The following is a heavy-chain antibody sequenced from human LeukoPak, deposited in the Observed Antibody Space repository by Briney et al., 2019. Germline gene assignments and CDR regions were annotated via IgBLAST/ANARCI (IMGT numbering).Heavy chain of an antibody. D-gene: IGHD1-14*01. CDR2: ISSSSSYI. CDR1: GFTFSSYS. J-gene: IGHJ6*03. Sequence: PGGSLRLSCAASGFTFSSYSMNWVGQAPGKGLEWVSSISSSSSYIYYADSVKGRFTISRDNAKNSLYLQMNSLRAEDTAVYYCARDLTTYYYYYMDVWGKGTTVTVS. CDR3: ARDLTTYYYYYMDV. V-gene: IGHV3-21*01.